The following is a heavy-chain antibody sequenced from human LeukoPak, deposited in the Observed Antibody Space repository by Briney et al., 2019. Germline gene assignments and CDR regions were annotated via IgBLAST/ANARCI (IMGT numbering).Heavy chain of an antibody. CDR3: ARNFYFDSSADLDY. CDR2: ITSSSYDK. D-gene: IGHD3-22*01. J-gene: IGHJ4*02. Sequence: GGSLRLSCEASGFTFDMYTMHWVRQAPGKGLEWVAAITSSSYDKYYADSLQGRFTISRDDSQNSLFLHMESLRDEGTATYYCARNFYFDSSADLDYWGQGTLVTVSS. CDR1: GFTFDMYT. V-gene: IGHV3-21*01.